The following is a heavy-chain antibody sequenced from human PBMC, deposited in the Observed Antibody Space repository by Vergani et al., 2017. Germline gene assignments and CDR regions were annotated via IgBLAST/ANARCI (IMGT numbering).Heavy chain of an antibody. Sequence: EVQLLESGGGLVQPGGSLRLSCAASGFTFSSYDMHWVRQATGKGLEWVSAIGTAGDTYYPGSVKGRFTISRENAKNSLYLQMNSLRAGDTAVYYCARVDYGSGSYDYWGQGTLVTVSS. J-gene: IGHJ4*02. V-gene: IGHV3-13*04. CDR3: ARVDYGSGSYDY. D-gene: IGHD3-10*01. CDR2: IGTAGDT. CDR1: GFTFSSYD.